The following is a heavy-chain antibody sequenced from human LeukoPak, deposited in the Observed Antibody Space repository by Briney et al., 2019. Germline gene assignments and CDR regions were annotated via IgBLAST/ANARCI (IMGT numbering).Heavy chain of an antibody. D-gene: IGHD2-8*02. CDR1: GYTFTGYY. J-gene: IGHJ6*03. Sequence: ASVKVSCKASGYTFTGYYMHWVRQAPGQGLEWMGRINPNSGGTNYAQKFQGRVTMTRDTSISTAYMELSRLRSDDTAVYYCASQLGGEEELVAYNMDVWGKGTTVTVSS. V-gene: IGHV1-2*06. CDR2: INPNSGGT. CDR3: ASQLGGEEELVAYNMDV.